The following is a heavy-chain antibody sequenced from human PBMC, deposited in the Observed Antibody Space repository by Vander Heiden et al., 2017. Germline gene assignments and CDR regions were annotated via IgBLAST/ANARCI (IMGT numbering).Heavy chain of an antibody. CDR1: GFTFRTYG. CDR3: AKDLEWLSPPLYYYYGMDV. D-gene: IGHD3-3*01. CDR2: ISYDGSNK. V-gene: IGHV3-30*18. Sequence: QVQLVESGGGVVQPGRSLRLSCAASGFTFRTYGMHWGRQAPGKGLEWVAVISYDGSNKYYADSVKGRFTISRDNSKNTLYLQMNSLRAEDTAVYYCAKDLEWLSPPLYYYYGMDVWGQGTTVTVSS. J-gene: IGHJ6*02.